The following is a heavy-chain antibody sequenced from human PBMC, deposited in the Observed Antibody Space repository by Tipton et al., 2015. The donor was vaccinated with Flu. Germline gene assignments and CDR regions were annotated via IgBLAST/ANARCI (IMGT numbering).Heavy chain of an antibody. D-gene: IGHD6-13*01. CDR1: GYTFTSYY. J-gene: IGHJ6*03. V-gene: IGHV1-46*04. Sequence: QSGPEVKKPGASVKVSCKASGYTFTSYYMHWVRQAPGQGLEWMGIINPSGGSTSYAQKLQGRVTMTRDTSTSTVYMELSSLRSEDTAVYYCARGLAAAGALGYYYYYMDVWGKGTTVTVSS. CDR2: INPSGGST. CDR3: ARGLAAAGALGYYYYYMDV.